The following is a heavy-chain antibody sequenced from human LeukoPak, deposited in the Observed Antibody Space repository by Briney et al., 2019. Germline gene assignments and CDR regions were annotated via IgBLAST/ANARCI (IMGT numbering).Heavy chain of an antibody. V-gene: IGHV1-2*06. CDR3: ARGEVEMATVGDDSFDI. CDR1: GYTFTGYH. Sequence: ASVKVSCKVFGYTFTGYHIHWVRQAPGQGLEGMGRINPNTGGTNYAQKFQGRVTMTRDTSVSTAYMELSRLTSDDTAVYYCARGEVEMATVGDDSFDIWGQGTMVAVYS. CDR2: INPNTGGT. D-gene: IGHD5-24*01. J-gene: IGHJ3*02.